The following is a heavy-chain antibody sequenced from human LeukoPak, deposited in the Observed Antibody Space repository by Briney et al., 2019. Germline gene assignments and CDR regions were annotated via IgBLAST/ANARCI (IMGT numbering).Heavy chain of an antibody. V-gene: IGHV4-34*01. D-gene: IGHD5-18*01. CDR3: AIGYSYGYHFDY. Sequence: SETLSLTCAVYGGSFSGYYWTWIRQPPGKGLEWIGEIYHSGSTNYNPSLKSRVTISVDTSKNQFSLKLSSVTAADTAVYYCAIGYSYGYHFDYWGQGTLVTVSS. CDR2: IYHSGST. J-gene: IGHJ4*02. CDR1: GGSFSGYY.